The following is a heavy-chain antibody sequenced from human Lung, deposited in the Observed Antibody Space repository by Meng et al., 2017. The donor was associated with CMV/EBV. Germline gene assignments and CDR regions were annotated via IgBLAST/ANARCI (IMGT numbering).Heavy chain of an antibody. V-gene: IGHV3-74*01. CDR2: INSDGSST. J-gene: IGHJ6*01. Sequence: GEXXTISCAASGFTFSSYWMHWVRQAPGKGLVWVSRINSDGSSTSYADSVKGRFTISRDNAKNTLYLQMNSLRAEDTAVYYCARVFDYDFWSGYYTNGMDVWXQGTTVTVSS. CDR1: GFTFSSYW. CDR3: ARVFDYDFWSGYYTNGMDV. D-gene: IGHD3-3*01.